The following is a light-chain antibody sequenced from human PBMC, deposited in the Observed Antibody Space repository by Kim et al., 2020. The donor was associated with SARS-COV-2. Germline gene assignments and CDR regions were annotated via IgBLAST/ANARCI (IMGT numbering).Light chain of an antibody. J-gene: IGLJ2*01. CDR3: SSYTSSSTFV. Sequence: GQSITITFTGTSSDVGGYNYDSWYQQHPGKAPKLMIYDVSKRPSGVSNRFSGSKSGNTASLTISGLQAEDEADYYCSSYTSSSTFVFGGGTQLTVL. CDR2: DVS. V-gene: IGLV2-14*04. CDR1: SSDVGGYNY.